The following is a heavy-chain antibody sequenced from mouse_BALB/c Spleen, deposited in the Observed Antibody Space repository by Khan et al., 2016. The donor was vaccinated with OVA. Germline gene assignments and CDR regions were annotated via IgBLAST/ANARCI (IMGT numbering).Heavy chain of an antibody. D-gene: IGHD2-1*01. J-gene: IGHJ3*01. Sequence: QVQLQQSGAELVKPGASVKLSCKASGYTFTSYYMYWVKQRPGQGLEWIGEINPSDGDTNFNEKFKSNATLTVDKSSSTVYMQLSSLTSEDSAVYYCTRSGYGTFAYWGQGTLVTVSA. CDR2: INPSDGDT. CDR3: TRSGYGTFAY. CDR1: GYTFTSYY. V-gene: IGHV1S81*02.